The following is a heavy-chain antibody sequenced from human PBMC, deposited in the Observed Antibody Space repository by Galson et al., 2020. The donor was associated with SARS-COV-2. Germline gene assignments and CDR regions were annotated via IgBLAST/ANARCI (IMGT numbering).Heavy chain of an antibody. V-gene: IGHV4-31*03. CDR3: ARASTIFGVVIDAFDI. Sequence: SETLSLTCTVSGGSINSGGYYWSWIRQHPGKGLEWIGYIYYSGSTYYNPSLKSRVTISVDTSKNQFSLKLSSVTAADTAVYYCARASTIFGVVIDAFDIWGQGTMVTVSS. CDR2: IYYSGST. CDR1: GGSINSGGYY. D-gene: IGHD3-3*01. J-gene: IGHJ3*02.